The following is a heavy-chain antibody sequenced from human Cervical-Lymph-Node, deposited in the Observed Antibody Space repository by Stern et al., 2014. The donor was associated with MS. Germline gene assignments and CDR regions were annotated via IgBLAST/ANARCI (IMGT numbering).Heavy chain of an antibody. D-gene: IGHD5-18*01. CDR3: ASERYTYYDDQRPPGGFGP. CDR2: VVGINGDT. J-gene: IGHJ5*02. V-gene: IGHV1-58*03. CDR1: GITFSQSA. Sequence: QLVESGPEVKKPGTSVKVSCKASGITFSQSAVQWLRQARGQRLEWIGGVVGINGDTNYAQSFQERVTITRDMSTSTVFMELRSLRSEDTAVYYCASERYTYYDDQRPPGGFGPWGQGTLVTVSS.